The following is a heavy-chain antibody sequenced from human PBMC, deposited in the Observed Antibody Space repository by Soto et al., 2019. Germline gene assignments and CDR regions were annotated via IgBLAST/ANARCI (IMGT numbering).Heavy chain of an antibody. CDR3: AREGSIAARRNWFDP. Sequence: PSETLSLTCTVSGGSISSGDYYWSWIRQPPGKGLEWIGYIYYSGSTYYNPSLKSRVTISVDTSKNQFSLKLSSVTAADTAVYYCAREGSIAARRNWFDPWGQGTLVTVS. V-gene: IGHV4-30-4*01. CDR1: GGSISSGDYY. D-gene: IGHD6-6*01. CDR2: IYYSGST. J-gene: IGHJ5*02.